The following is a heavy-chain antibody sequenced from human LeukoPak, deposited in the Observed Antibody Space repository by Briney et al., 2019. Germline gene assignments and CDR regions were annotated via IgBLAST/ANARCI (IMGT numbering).Heavy chain of an antibody. CDR3: ARQLLWFGEAMSDAFDI. CDR2: IYYSGST. Sequence: PSETLSLTFTVSGGSISSYYWSWIRQPPGKGLEWIGYIYYSGSTNYNPSLKSRVTISVDTSKNQFSLKLSSVTAADTAVYYCARQLLWFGEAMSDAFDIWGQGTMVTVSS. J-gene: IGHJ3*02. CDR1: GGSISSYY. V-gene: IGHV4-59*08. D-gene: IGHD3-10*01.